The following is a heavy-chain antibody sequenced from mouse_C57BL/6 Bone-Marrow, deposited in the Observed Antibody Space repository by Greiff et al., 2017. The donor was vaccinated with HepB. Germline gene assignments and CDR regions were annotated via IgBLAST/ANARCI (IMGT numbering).Heavy chain of an antibody. CDR1: GFSLTSYG. J-gene: IGHJ2*01. V-gene: IGHV2-5*01. CDR3: AKNGEGYPYYFDY. Sequence: VKLVESGPGLVQPSQSLSITCTVSGFSLTSYGVHWVRQSPGKGLEWLGVIWRGGSTDYNAAFMSRLSITKDNSKSQVFFKMNSLQADDTAIYYCAKNGEGYPYYFDYWGQGTTLTVSS. CDR2: IWRGGST. D-gene: IGHD2-14*01.